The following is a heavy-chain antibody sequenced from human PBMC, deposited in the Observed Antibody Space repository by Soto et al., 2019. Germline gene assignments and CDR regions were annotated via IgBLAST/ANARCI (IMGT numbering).Heavy chain of an antibody. CDR2: ISPFNGNT. Sequence: ASVKVSCKSSGYPFTHYGITWVRQAPGQGLEWMGWISPFNGNTNYGQTFQGRVTLTTDTSTSTVHMELRSLRSDDTAVYYCARDLSLDGSYYYRIDVSGRGTTVT. V-gene: IGHV1-18*01. CDR1: GYPFTHYG. D-gene: IGHD3-10*01. J-gene: IGHJ6*02. CDR3: ARDLSLDGSYYYRIDV.